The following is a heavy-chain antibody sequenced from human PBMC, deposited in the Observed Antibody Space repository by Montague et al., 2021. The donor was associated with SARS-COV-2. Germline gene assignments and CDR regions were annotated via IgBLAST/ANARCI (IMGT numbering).Heavy chain of an antibody. CDR3: ARGQVTVFGVLIMLPAAGPFDI. CDR2: IYYSGST. V-gene: IGHV4-59*12. CDR1: SGSISSYY. D-gene: IGHD3-3*01. J-gene: IGHJ3*02. Sequence: SETLSLTCTVSSGSISSYYWSWIRQPPGKGLEWIGYIYYSGSTNYNPSLKSRVTISVDTSKNQLSLKLTSVTAADTGVYYCARGQVTVFGVLIMLPAAGPFDIWGQGTMVTVSS.